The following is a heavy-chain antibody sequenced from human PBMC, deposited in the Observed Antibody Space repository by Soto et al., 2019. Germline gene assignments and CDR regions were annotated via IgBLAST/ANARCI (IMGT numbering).Heavy chain of an antibody. Sequence: GESLKISCKGSGYSFTSYWIGWVRQMPGKGLEWMGIIYPGDSDTRYSPSFQGQVTISADKSISTASLKLSSVTAADTAVYYCARVVTTTSYYYYGMDVWGQGTTVTVSS. J-gene: IGHJ6*02. V-gene: IGHV5-51*01. CDR3: ARVVTTTSYYYYGMDV. CDR1: GYSFTSYW. D-gene: IGHD2-21*02. CDR2: IYPGDSDT.